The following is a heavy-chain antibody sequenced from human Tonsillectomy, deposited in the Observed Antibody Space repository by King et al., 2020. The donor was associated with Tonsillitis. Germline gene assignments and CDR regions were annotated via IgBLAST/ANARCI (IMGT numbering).Heavy chain of an antibody. CDR3: ARDRSWFGELVLRY. CDR1: GFTFSDYY. Sequence: VQLVESGGGLVKPGGSLRLSCASAGFTFSDYYMSWIRQAPGEGLEWVSYISSIGSTIYYPDSLKGRFTNSRDNATNSLYLQMNSLRAEDTAVYYCARDRSWFGELVLRYWGQGTLVTVSS. D-gene: IGHD3-10*01. V-gene: IGHV3-11*01. CDR2: ISSIGSTI. J-gene: IGHJ4*02.